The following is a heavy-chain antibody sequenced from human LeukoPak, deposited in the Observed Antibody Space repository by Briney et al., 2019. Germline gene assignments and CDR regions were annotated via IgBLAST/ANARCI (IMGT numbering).Heavy chain of an antibody. CDR2: SSCYNGDT. D-gene: IGHD6-19*01. CDR3: ARDPTNTSGRYAYFDS. Sequence: GASVKVSCKASGYTFTHHGISWVRQAPGQGLEWMAWSSCYNGDTHYAQKFQGRVTLTTDTSTTTAYMELRSLRSDDTAVYYCARDPTNTSGRYAYFDSWGQGTLVTVSS. CDR1: GYTFTHHG. J-gene: IGHJ4*02. V-gene: IGHV1-18*01.